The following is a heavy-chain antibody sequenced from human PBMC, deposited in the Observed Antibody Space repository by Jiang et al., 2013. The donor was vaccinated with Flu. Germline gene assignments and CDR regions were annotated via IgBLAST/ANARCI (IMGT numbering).Heavy chain of an antibody. CDR3: ARDSSRDYYGSGTYDF. CDR2: IIPIFGTP. V-gene: IGHV1-69*05. D-gene: IGHD3-10*01. CDR1: GVTFNNYA. J-gene: IGHJ4*02. Sequence: GVTFNNYATSWVRQAPGQGLEWMGGIIPIFGTPNYAQKFQGRVTLTRDTSTTTVYMELSSLRSEDTAMYYCARDSSRDYYGSGTYDFWGQGTLVTVSS.